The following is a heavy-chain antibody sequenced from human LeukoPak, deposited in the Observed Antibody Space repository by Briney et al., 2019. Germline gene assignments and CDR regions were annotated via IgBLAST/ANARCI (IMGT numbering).Heavy chain of an antibody. CDR2: IKSKTDGGTT. D-gene: IGHD3-3*01. CDR1: GFTFSNAW. J-gene: IGHJ6*02. V-gene: IGHV3-15*01. Sequence: PGGSLRLSCAASGFTFSNAWMSWVRQAPGKGLEWVGRIKSKTDGGTTDYAAPVKGRFTISRDDSKNTLYLQMNSLKTEDTAVYYCSAIFGVGTYGMDVWGQGTTVTVSS. CDR3: SAIFGVGTYGMDV.